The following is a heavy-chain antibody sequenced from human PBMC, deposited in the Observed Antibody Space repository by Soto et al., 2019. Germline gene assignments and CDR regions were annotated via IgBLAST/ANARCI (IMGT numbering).Heavy chain of an antibody. D-gene: IGHD3-22*01. CDR2: IIPIFGTA. CDR3: ARYGSGYIGWFDY. V-gene: IGHV1-69*13. Sequence: GASVKVSCKASGGTFSSYAISWVRQAPGQGLEWMGGIIPIFGTANYAQKFQGRVTITADESTSTAYMELSSLRSEDTAVYYCARYGSGYIGWFDYWGQGTLVTVSS. CDR1: GGTFSSYA. J-gene: IGHJ4*02.